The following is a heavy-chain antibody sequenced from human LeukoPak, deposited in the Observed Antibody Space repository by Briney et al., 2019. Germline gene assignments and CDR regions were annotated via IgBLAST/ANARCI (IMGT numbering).Heavy chain of an antibody. CDR3: AKDTSWG. J-gene: IGHJ4*02. D-gene: IGHD3-16*01. Sequence: GGSLRLSCAASGFTFSSYAMSWVRQAPGKGLEWVSTLSGGGDSAYYADSVKGRFTISRDNSMNTLYLQVNSLRAEDTAVYYCAKDTSWGWGQGTLVTVSS. CDR1: GFTFSSYA. V-gene: IGHV3-23*01. CDR2: LSGGGDSA.